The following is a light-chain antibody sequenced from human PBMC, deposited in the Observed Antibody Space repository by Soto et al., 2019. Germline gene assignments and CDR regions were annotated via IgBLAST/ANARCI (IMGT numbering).Light chain of an antibody. CDR1: SSDVGLYDY. V-gene: IGLV2-14*01. CDR2: AVS. Sequence: QSVLTQPASVSGSPGQSITISCTGTSSDVGLYDYVSWYQQHPGKAPQLMIYAVSNRPSGVSNRFSASKSGNTASLLISGLQAEDEADYYCSSYTSDSSYVFGSGTKSPS. J-gene: IGLJ1*01. CDR3: SSYTSDSSYV.